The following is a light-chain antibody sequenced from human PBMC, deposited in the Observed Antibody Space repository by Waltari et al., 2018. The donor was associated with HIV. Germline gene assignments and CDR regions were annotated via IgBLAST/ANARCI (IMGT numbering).Light chain of an antibody. V-gene: IGLV2-14*01. J-gene: IGLJ2*01. Sequence: QSALTQPASVSGSPGQSLTISCTGTSSDIGGYIYVSWYQPHSGKAPKLMIYEASNRPSGVSDRFSGSKSGNTASLTISGLQAEDEADYYCVSYTSSSTLILGGGTKVTVL. CDR1: SSDIGGYIY. CDR2: EAS. CDR3: VSYTSSSTLI.